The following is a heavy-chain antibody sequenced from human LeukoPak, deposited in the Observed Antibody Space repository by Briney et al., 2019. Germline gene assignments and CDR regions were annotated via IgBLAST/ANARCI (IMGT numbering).Heavy chain of an antibody. J-gene: IGHJ4*02. CDR2: IYTSGST. CDR1: GGSISSGSYY. D-gene: IGHD3-10*01. Sequence: SETLSLTCTVSGGSISSGSYYWSWIRQPAGKGLEWIGRIYTSGSTNYNPSLKSRVTISVDTSKNQFSLKLSSVTAADTAVYYCASAVPGGYHGSGSYKYWGQGTLVTVSS. CDR3: ASAVPGGYHGSGSYKY. V-gene: IGHV4-61*02.